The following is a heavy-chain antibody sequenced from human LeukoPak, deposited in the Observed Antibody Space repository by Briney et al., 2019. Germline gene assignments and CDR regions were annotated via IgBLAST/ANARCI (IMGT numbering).Heavy chain of an antibody. CDR3: ARDIISSGSTVTENFDY. D-gene: IGHD4-17*01. Sequence: APVTVSCKASGYTFTSYYMHWVRQAPGQGLEWMGIINPSGGSTGYAQKFQGRVTLTRDTSTSTVYMELSSLRSEDTAVYYCARDIISSGSTVTENFDYWGQGTLVTVSS. CDR2: INPSGGST. J-gene: IGHJ4*02. CDR1: GYTFTSYY. V-gene: IGHV1-46*01.